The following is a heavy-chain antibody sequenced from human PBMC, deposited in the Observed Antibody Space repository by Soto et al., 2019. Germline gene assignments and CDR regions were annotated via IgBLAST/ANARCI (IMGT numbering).Heavy chain of an antibody. D-gene: IGHD2-8*01. CDR3: AGKPNALSYFDY. V-gene: IGHV4-59*06. CDR2: IHHAGPT. Sequence: PSETLSLTCTVSGCSISSYYWSWIRQPPGEGLEWIAYIHHAGPTYYNPSLQSRITISVDTSQNQFSLKLNSVTAADTAVYFCAGKPNALSYFDYWGQGALVTVSS. J-gene: IGHJ4*02. CDR1: GCSISSYY.